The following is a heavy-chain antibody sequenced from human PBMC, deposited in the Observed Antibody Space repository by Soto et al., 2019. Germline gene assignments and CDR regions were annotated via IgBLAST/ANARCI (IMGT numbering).Heavy chain of an antibody. CDR1: GFTFSSYA. J-gene: IGHJ6*02. CDR2: ISYDGSNE. D-gene: IGHD2-2*01. CDR3: AKDPQLRRDNYYYYYGMDV. V-gene: IGHV3-30*18. Sequence: QVELVESGGGVVQPGRSLRLSCAASGFTFSSYAMHWVRQAPGKGLEWVAVISYDGSNEYYADSVKGRFTISRDNPKNTLSLQMNSLRADDTAVYYCAKDPQLRRDNYYYYYGMDVWGQGTTVTVSS.